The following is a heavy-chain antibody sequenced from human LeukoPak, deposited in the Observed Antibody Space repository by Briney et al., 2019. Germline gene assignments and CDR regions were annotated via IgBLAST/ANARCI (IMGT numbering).Heavy chain of an antibody. V-gene: IGHV3-30-3*01. CDR3: ARDPGYSSSWLFDY. D-gene: IGHD6-13*01. J-gene: IGHJ4*02. Sequence: RRSLRPSCAASGFTFIRYALEWVRQTPGKGLEWGAVISYDGSNDYYGASVKGQFTISRDNSKNTLYLQMNSLRAEDTAVYYCARDPGYSSSWLFDYWGQGTLVTVSS. CDR2: ISYDGSND. CDR1: GFTFIRYA.